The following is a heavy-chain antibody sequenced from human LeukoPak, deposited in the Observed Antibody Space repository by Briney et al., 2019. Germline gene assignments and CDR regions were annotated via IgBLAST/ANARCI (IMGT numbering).Heavy chain of an antibody. CDR2: ISSSSSYI. CDR1: GFTFSSYS. D-gene: IGHD3-3*02. V-gene: IGHV3-21*01. Sequence: GGSLRLSCAASGFTFSSYSMNWVRQAPGKGLEWVSSISSSSSYIYYADSVKGRFTISRDNAKNSLYLQMNSLRAEDTAVYCCATGETLDPFDYWGQGTLVTVSS. CDR3: ATGETLDPFDY. J-gene: IGHJ4*02.